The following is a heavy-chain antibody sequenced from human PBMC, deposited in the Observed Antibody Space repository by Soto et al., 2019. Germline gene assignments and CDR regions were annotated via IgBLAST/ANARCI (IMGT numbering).Heavy chain of an antibody. J-gene: IGHJ6*02. CDR3: ARVMCGDCSTYYYYSMDV. CDR2: IGTSSSYI. Sequence: VQLVESGGGLVQPGGSLRLSCAASGFTFGTYTMNWVRQAPGKGLEWVSSIGTSSSYIYYADSVRGRFTISRDNAKDSLYLQMSSLRAEDTAVYYCARVMCGDCSTYYYYSMDVWGQGTTVTVSS. CDR1: GFTFGTYT. D-gene: IGHD2-21*02. V-gene: IGHV3-21*01.